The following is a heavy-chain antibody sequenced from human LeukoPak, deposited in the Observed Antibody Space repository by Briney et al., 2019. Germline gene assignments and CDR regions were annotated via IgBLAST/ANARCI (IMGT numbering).Heavy chain of an antibody. CDR2: IYYGGRT. CDR3: ARLEPAAATYFDY. Sequence: PETLSLTCTVSVGSISSSSYSWGWISQPPGKGMEWIGFIYYGGRTHYNPSLTGRVTLSVDTSKTRLSLKLSPVTAADTALYHCARLEPAAATYFDYWGQGTLVTVSS. D-gene: IGHD2-2*01. V-gene: IGHV4-39*01. CDR1: VGSISSSSYS. J-gene: IGHJ4*02.